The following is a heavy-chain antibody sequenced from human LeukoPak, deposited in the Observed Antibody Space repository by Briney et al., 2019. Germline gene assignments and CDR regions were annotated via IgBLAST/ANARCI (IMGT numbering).Heavy chain of an antibody. J-gene: IGHJ3*02. D-gene: IGHD3-16*01. CDR2: IYPSGST. V-gene: IGHV4-4*09. CDR1: GASISDYV. Sequence: SETLSLTCTVSGASISDYVWSWIRQSPGKRLERMGYIYPSGSTNYNTYLNRRATVSVYMSNHHFSLKLKSVTAADTAVYFCSRHGRERASRNQGDAFDIWGQGTVVIVSS. CDR3: SRHGRERASRNQGDAFDI.